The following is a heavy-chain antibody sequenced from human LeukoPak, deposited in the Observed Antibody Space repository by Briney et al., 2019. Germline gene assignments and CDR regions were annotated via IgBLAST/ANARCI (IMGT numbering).Heavy chain of an antibody. J-gene: IGHJ4*02. Sequence: SGPTLFNPTQALTLTCTFSGFSRSTSGVGVGWIRQPPVKALEWLALIYWNDDKRYSPSLKSRLTITEERAKNQVDRTMTNMDPVDTATYYCAHMAVGNVLKYYFDYWGQGTLVTVSS. CDR2: IYWNDDK. CDR1: GFSRSTSGVG. D-gene: IGHD6-19*01. CDR3: AHMAVGNVLKYYFDY. V-gene: IGHV2-5*01.